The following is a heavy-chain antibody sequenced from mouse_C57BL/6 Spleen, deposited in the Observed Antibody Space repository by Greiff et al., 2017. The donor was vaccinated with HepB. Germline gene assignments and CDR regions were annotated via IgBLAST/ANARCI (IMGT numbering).Heavy chain of an antibody. CDR2: ISDGGSYT. V-gene: IGHV5-4*01. Sequence: EVQLVESGGGLVKPGGSLKLSCAASGFTFSSYAMSWVRQTPEKRLEWVATISDGGSYTYYPDNVKGRFTISRDNAKNNLYLQMSHLKSEDTAMYYCARGGRGSSPLYFDYWGQGTTLTVSS. CDR3: ARGGRGSSPLYFDY. CDR1: GFTFSSYA. J-gene: IGHJ2*01. D-gene: IGHD1-1*01.